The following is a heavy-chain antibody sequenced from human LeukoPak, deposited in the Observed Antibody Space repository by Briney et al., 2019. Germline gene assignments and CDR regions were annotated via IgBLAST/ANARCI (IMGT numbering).Heavy chain of an antibody. V-gene: IGHV3-7*01. D-gene: IGHD3-22*01. CDR2: IRQDGSEK. CDR3: VIMTSYYDSSGYYPFQH. Sequence: GGSLRLSCAASGFTFTSYWMSWVRQAPGKGLEWVANIRQDGSEKYYVDSVKGRFTISRDNAKNSLYLQMISPRAEDTAVYYCVIMTSYYDSSGYYPFQHWGQGTLVTVSS. CDR1: GFTFTSYW. J-gene: IGHJ1*01.